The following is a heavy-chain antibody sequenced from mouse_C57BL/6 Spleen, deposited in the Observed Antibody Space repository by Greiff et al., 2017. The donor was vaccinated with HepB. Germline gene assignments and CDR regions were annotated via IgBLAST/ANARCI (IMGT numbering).Heavy chain of an antibody. V-gene: IGHV5-17*01. CDR1: GFTFSDYG. J-gene: IGHJ4*01. CDR2: ISSGSSTI. Sequence: EVHLVESGGGLVKPGGSLKLSCAASGFTFSDYGMHWVRQAPEKGLEWVAYISSGSSTIYYADTVKGRFTISRDNAKNTLFLQMTSLRSEDTAMYYCARRHWDNYAMDYWGQGTSVTVSS. D-gene: IGHD4-1*01. CDR3: ARRHWDNYAMDY.